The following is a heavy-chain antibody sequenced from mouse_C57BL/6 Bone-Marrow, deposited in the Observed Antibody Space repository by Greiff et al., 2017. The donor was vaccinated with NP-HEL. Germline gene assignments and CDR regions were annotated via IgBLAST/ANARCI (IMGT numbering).Heavy chain of an antibody. CDR2: IHPHSGST. D-gene: IGHD2-2*01. J-gene: IGHJ4*01. CDR3: ARGLLWLRRRDYYAMDY. V-gene: IGHV1-64*01. CDR1: GYTFTSYW. Sequence: VQLQQPGAELVKPGASVKLSCKASGYTFTSYWMHWVKQRPGQGLEWIGMIHPHSGSTNYNEKFKSQATLTVDKSSSTAYVQLSSLTSEDSAVYYCARGLLWLRRRDYYAMDYWGQGTSVTVSA.